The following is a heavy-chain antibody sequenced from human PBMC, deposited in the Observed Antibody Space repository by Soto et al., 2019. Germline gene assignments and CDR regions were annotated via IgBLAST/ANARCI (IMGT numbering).Heavy chain of an antibody. CDR1: GFTFSSYS. Sequence: EVQLVESGGGLVQPGGSLRLSCAASGFTFSSYSMNWVRQAPGKGLEWVSYISSSSSTIYYADSVKGRFTISRDNAKNSLYLQMNSLRAEDTAVYYCARDFGFSGGSCYYDAFDIWGQGTMVTVSS. V-gene: IGHV3-48*01. CDR2: ISSSSSTI. CDR3: ARDFGFSGGSCYYDAFDI. D-gene: IGHD2-15*01. J-gene: IGHJ3*02.